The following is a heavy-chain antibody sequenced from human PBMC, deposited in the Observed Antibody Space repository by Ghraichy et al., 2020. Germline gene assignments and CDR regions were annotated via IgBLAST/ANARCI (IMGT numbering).Heavy chain of an antibody. J-gene: IGHJ5*02. Sequence: SDTLSPPFPVSGFPPSRRSSHCGWIRQPPGKGLEWIGSIYYSGSTYYNPSLKSRVTISVDTSKNQFSLKLSSVTAADTAVYYCATLHIVVVPAAIGWFDPWGQGTLVTVSS. CDR2: IYYSGST. CDR1: GFPPSRRSSH. V-gene: IGHV4-39*01. D-gene: IGHD2-2*02. CDR3: ATLHIVVVPAAIGWFDP.